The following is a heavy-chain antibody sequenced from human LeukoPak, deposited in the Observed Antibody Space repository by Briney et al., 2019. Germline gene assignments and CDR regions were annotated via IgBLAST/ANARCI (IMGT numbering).Heavy chain of an antibody. CDR3: ARFSIGAATRDY. D-gene: IGHD2-15*01. CDR2: ISTSSKYI. V-gene: IGHV3-21*06. Sequence: GGSLRLSCAASGFTFGSYSMNWVRQAPGKGLEWVSPISTSSKYIYYADSVKGRFTISRDNAKSLLYLQMNSLRAEDTALYYCARFSIGAATRDYWGQGTLVTVSS. J-gene: IGHJ4*02. CDR1: GFTFGSYS.